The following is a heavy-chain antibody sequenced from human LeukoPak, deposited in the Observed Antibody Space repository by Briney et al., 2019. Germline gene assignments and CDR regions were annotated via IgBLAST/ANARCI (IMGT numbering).Heavy chain of an antibody. D-gene: IGHD2-15*01. Sequence: PGGSLRLSCAASGFTFSNYWMSWVRQAPGKGLEWVANIKQDGSEKYYVDSVKGRVTISRDKAKNSLYLQMNSPRAEDTAVYYCARFTRNIGGFQWGQGTLVTVS. CDR3: ARFTRNIGGFQ. J-gene: IGHJ4*02. V-gene: IGHV3-7*01. CDR2: IKQDGSEK. CDR1: GFTFSNYW.